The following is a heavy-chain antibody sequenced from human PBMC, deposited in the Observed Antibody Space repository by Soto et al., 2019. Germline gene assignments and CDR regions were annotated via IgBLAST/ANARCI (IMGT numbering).Heavy chain of an antibody. Sequence: QVQLVQSGVDVKKPGASVKVSCKAMGYTFTNYGLSWVRQAPGEGLEWMGWISAYNGHTKYAQKVQDRLTLTTDTSASTAYLELRSLRSDDTAVYYCVRRDGGYFDHWGQGTLVLVSS. J-gene: IGHJ4*02. V-gene: IGHV1-18*01. CDR2: ISAYNGHT. CDR1: GYTFTNYG. CDR3: VRRDGGYFDH. D-gene: IGHD3-16*01.